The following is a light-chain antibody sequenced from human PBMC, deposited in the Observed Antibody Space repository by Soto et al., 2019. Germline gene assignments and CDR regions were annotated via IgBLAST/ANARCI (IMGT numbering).Light chain of an antibody. CDR1: QTISSW. V-gene: IGKV1-5*03. Sequence: DIQMTQSPSTLSGSVGDRVTITCRASQTISSWLAWYQQKPGKAPKLLIYKASTLKSGDPSRFSGSGSATEFTLTISSLQPDDFATNYCQHYNSYSEAFGKGTKVERK. J-gene: IGKJ1*01. CDR2: KAS. CDR3: QHYNSYSEA.